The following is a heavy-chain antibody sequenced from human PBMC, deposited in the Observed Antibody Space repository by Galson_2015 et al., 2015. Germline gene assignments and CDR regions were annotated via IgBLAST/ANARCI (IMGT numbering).Heavy chain of an antibody. V-gene: IGHV1-18*01. CDR3: AREWDAFDI. Sequence: MGWISAYNGNTNSAQKLQGRVTMTTDTSTSTAYMELRSLRSDDTAVYYCAREWDAFDIWGQGTMVTVSS. CDR2: ISAYNGNT. J-gene: IGHJ3*02.